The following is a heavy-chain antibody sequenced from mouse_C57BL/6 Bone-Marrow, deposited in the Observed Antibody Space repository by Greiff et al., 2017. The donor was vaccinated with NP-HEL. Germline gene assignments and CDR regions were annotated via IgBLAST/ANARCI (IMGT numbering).Heavy chain of an antibody. CDR1: GFTFSDYY. Sequence: EVKLMESEGGLVQPGSSMKLSCTASGFTFSDYYMAWVRQVPEKGLEWVANINYDGSSTYYLDSLKSRFIISRDNAKNILYLQMSSLKSEYTATYYCARDGGVYYSNYAYAMDYWGQGTSVTVSS. CDR3: ARDGGVYYSNYAYAMDY. V-gene: IGHV5-16*01. J-gene: IGHJ4*01. D-gene: IGHD2-5*01. CDR2: INYDGSST.